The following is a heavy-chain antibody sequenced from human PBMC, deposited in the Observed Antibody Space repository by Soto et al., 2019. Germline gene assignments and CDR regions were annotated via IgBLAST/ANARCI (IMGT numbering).Heavy chain of an antibody. CDR3: TTGPSRGYTYAYGLEFDY. Sequence: GGSLRLSCAASGFTFINAWMNWVRQAPGKGLEWVGRVKSKTDGGATDYAAPVTGRFTLSRDDSKNTLYLQMNSLKTEDTAVYYCTTGPSRGYTYAYGLEFDYWGQGALVTVSS. CDR1: GFTFINAW. CDR2: VKSKTDGGAT. D-gene: IGHD5-18*01. V-gene: IGHV3-15*07. J-gene: IGHJ4*02.